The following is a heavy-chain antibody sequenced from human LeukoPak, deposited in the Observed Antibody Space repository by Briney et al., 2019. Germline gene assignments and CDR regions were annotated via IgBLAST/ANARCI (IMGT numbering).Heavy chain of an antibody. D-gene: IGHD1-26*01. CDR3: ARDSYSGSYGDAFDI. CDR2: IIPIFGTA. J-gene: IGHJ3*02. V-gene: IGHV1-69*13. Sequence: SVRVSCKASGGTFSSYAISWVRQAPGQGLEWMGGIIPIFGTANYAQKFQGRVTITADESTSTAYMELSSLRSEDTAVYYCARDSYSGSYGDAFDIWGQGTMVTVSS. CDR1: GGTFSSYA.